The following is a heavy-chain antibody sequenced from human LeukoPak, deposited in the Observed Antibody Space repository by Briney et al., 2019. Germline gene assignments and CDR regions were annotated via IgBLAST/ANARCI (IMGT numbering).Heavy chain of an antibody. CDR3: ASAPPQYSGHGWFDP. CDR1: GYTFTSYY. Sequence: ASVKVSCKASGYTFTSYYMHWVRQAPGQGLEWMGIINPSGGSTSYAQKFQGRVTMTRDTSISTAYMELSRLRSDDTAVYYCASAPPQYSGHGWFDPWGQEPWSPSPQ. D-gene: IGHD5-12*01. V-gene: IGHV1-46*01. J-gene: IGHJ5*02. CDR2: INPSGGST.